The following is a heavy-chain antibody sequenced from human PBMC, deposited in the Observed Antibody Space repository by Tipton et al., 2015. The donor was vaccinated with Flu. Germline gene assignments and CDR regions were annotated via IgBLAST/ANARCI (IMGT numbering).Heavy chain of an antibody. CDR3: ARGMNTGLVDV. CDR1: GFTFSTYA. V-gene: IGHV3-64*02. Sequence: SLRLSCAISGFTFSTYAMHWVRQAPGKGLEYVSAISSDGDHTYYADSVKGRFTISRDNSKNTLYLQMGSLRTDDVAVYYCARGMNTGLVDVWGQGTTVTVSS. CDR2: ISSDGDHT. J-gene: IGHJ6*02. D-gene: IGHD1-14*01.